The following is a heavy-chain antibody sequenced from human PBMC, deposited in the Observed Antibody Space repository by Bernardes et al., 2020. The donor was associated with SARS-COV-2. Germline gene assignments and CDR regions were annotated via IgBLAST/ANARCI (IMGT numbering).Heavy chain of an antibody. V-gene: IGHV3-9*01. D-gene: IGHD6-13*01. CDR2: ISWNSGSI. CDR1: GFTFDDYA. CDR3: ASSSSQAGY. J-gene: IGHJ4*02. Sequence: GGSLRLSCAASGFTFDDYAMHWVRQAPGKGLEWVSGISWNSGSIGYADSVKGRFTNSRDNAKNSLYLQMNSLRAEDTALYYCASSSSQAGYWGQGTLVTVSS.